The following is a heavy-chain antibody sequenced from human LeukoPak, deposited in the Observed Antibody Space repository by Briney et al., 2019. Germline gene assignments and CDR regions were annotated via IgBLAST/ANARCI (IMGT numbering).Heavy chain of an antibody. J-gene: IGHJ4*02. V-gene: IGHV1-2*02. CDR3: ARNGDATYYYDSSGYYYYDY. CDR2: INPNSGGT. Sequence: ASVTVSCKASGYTFTVYYMHWVRQAPGQGLEWMGWINPNSGGTNYAQKFQGRVTMTRDTSISTAYMELSRLRSDDTAVYYCARNGDATYYYDSSGYYYYDYWGQGTLVTVSS. D-gene: IGHD3-22*01. CDR1: GYTFTVYY.